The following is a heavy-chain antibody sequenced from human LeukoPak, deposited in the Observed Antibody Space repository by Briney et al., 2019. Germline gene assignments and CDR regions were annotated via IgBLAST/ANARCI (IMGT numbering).Heavy chain of an antibody. CDR3: ASDPGSTSHDWYYDL. V-gene: IGHV3-74*01. Sequence: GGSLRLSCAASGFTFSSDWIHWVRQAPGKGLVWVSRMHSEGNSYADSVKGRFTIYRDDAKNTLYLQMNSLRVEDSVMYYCASDPGSTSHDWYYDLWGRGTLVTVSS. D-gene: IGHD1-26*01. CDR1: GFTFSSDW. CDR2: MHSEGN. J-gene: IGHJ2*01.